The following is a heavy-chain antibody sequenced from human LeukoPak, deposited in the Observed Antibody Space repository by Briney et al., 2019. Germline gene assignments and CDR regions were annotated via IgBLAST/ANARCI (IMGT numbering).Heavy chain of an antibody. Sequence: ASVKVSCKASGYTFTGYYMHWVRQAPGQGLEWMGRINPNSGGTNYAQKFQGRVTMTRDTSISTAYMELSRLRSDDTAVYYCARARGEQRWEGGFDPWGQGTLVTDSS. CDR1: GYTFTGYY. J-gene: IGHJ5*02. V-gene: IGHV1-2*06. CDR3: ARARGEQRWEGGFDP. D-gene: IGHD6-25*01. CDR2: INPNSGGT.